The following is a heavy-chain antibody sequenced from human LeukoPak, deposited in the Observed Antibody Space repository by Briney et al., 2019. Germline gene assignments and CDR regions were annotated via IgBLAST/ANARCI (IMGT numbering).Heavy chain of an antibody. CDR1: GYSISRGYY. D-gene: IGHD6-13*01. CDR3: ARDFEQQLVPDAFDI. J-gene: IGHJ3*02. CDR2: IYHSGST. Sequence: SSETLSLTCTVSGYSISRGYYWGWIRQPPGKGLEWIGSIYHSGSTYYNPSLKSRVTISVDTSKNQFSLKLSSVTAADTAVYYCARDFEQQLVPDAFDIWGQGTMVTVSS. V-gene: IGHV4-38-2*02.